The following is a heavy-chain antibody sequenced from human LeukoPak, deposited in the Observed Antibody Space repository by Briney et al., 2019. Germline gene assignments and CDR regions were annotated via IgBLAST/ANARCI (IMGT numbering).Heavy chain of an antibody. D-gene: IGHD3-22*01. V-gene: IGHV3-21*01. CDR2: ISSSSSYI. CDR1: GFTFSSYS. CDR3: ATKDYYDSSGYYLAFDY. Sequence: GGSLRLYCAASGFTFSSYSMIWVRQAPGKGLEWVSSISSSSSYIYYADSVKGRFTISRDNAKNSLYLQMNSLRAEDTAVYYCATKDYYDSSGYYLAFDYWGQGTLVTVSS. J-gene: IGHJ4*02.